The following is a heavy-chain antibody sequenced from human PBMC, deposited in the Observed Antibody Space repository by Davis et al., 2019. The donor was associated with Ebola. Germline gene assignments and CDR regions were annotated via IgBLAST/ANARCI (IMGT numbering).Heavy chain of an antibody. D-gene: IGHD6-13*01. J-gene: IGHJ5*02. CDR2: INHSGST. CDR3: ATRRDSSSWYFWFDP. CDR1: GGFFSGYY. V-gene: IGHV4-34*01. Sequence: PGGSLRLSCAVYGGFFSGYYWSWIRQPPGKGLEWIGEINHSGSTNYNPSLKSRVTISVDTSRNQFSLKLSSVTAADTAVYYCATRRDSSSWYFWFDPWGQGTLVTVSS.